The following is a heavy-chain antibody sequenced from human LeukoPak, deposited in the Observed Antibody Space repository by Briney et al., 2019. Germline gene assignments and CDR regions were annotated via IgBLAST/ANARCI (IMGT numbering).Heavy chain of an antibody. J-gene: IGHJ4*02. CDR3: ARVPLYTRSYYFDY. Sequence: SETLSLTCAVYGRSFSGYYWSWIRQPPGKGLEWIGEINHSGSTNYNPSLKSRVTISVDTSKNQFSLKLSSVTAADTAVYYCARVPLYTRSYYFDYWGQGTLVTVSS. D-gene: IGHD6-13*01. CDR1: GRSFSGYY. CDR2: INHSGST. V-gene: IGHV4-34*01.